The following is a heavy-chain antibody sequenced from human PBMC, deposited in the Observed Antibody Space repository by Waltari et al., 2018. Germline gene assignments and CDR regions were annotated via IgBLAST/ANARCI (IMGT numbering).Heavy chain of an antibody. CDR2: IYGSGGST. V-gene: IGHV4-4*07. Sequence: QVQLQESGPGLVKPSETLSLTCAVSGGSISSNYWSWIRQPPGKGLEWIGRIYGSGGSTDYNPSLKSRVTISTDTSKNQFSLKLSSVTAADTAVYYCARVSLWSGYPSDAFDFWGQGLRVTVSS. CDR1: GGSISSNY. D-gene: IGHD3-3*01. CDR3: ARVSLWSGYPSDAFDF. J-gene: IGHJ3*01.